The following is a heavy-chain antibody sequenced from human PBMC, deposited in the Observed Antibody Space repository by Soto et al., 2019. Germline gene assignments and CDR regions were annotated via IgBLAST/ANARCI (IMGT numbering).Heavy chain of an antibody. CDR2: ISSSSSTI. D-gene: IGHD2-2*01. CDR3: ARMTILGYCSSTSCYEAFDI. Sequence: GGSLRLSCAASGFTLSSYSMNWVRQAPGKGVEWGSYISSSSSTIYYADSVKGLFTISRDNAKNSLYMQMNSLRAEDTAVYYCARMTILGYCSSTSCYEAFDIWGQGTMVTVSS. J-gene: IGHJ3*02. V-gene: IGHV3-48*01. CDR1: GFTLSSYS.